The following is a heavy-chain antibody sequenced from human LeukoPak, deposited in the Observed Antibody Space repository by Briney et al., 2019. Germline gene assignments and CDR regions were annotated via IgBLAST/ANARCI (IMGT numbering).Heavy chain of an antibody. Sequence: SVKVSCKASGGTFSSYAISWVRQAPGQGLEWMGGIIPIFGTANYAQKFQGRVTITADESTSTAYMELSSLRSEDTAVYYCARDAHGAGGWFDPWGQGTLVTVSS. CDR1: GGTFSSYA. CDR2: IIPIFGTA. J-gene: IGHJ5*02. D-gene: IGHD1-14*01. CDR3: ARDAHGAGGWFDP. V-gene: IGHV1-69*13.